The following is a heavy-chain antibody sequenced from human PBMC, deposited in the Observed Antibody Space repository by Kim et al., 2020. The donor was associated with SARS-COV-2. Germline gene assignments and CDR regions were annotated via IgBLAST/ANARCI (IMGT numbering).Heavy chain of an antibody. D-gene: IGHD3-16*01. V-gene: IGHV4-39*07. Sequence: NPSLKSRVTISVDASKNQFSLKLSSVTAADTAVYYCAGDRRGYFGGWFDPWGQGTLVTVSS. J-gene: IGHJ5*02. CDR3: AGDRRGYFGGWFDP.